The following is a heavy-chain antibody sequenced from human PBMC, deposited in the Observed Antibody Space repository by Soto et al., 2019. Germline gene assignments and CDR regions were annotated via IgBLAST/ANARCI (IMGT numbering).Heavy chain of an antibody. CDR2: INHSGST. Sequence: SETLSLTCAVYGGSFSGYYWSWIRQPPGKGLEWIGEINHSGSTNYNPSLKSRVTISVDTSKNQFSLKLSSVTAADTAVYYCARERGLGCSGGSCYLYYYYYMDVWGKGTTVTVSS. CDR1: GGSFSGYY. CDR3: ARERGLGCSGGSCYLYYYYYMDV. J-gene: IGHJ6*03. V-gene: IGHV4-34*01. D-gene: IGHD2-15*01.